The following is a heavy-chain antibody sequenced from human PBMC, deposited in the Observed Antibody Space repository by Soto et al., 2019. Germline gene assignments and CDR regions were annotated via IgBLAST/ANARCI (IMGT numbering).Heavy chain of an antibody. V-gene: IGHV3-66*01. Sequence: PGGSLRLSCAASGFTVSSNYMSWVRQAPGKGLEWVSVIYSGGSTYKTDSVKGKFTISRDNSKNTLYLQMNSLRAEDTAVYYCARKWQQLVRGGPFDIWGQGTMVTVSS. CDR3: ARKWQQLVRGGPFDI. CDR1: GFTVSSNY. D-gene: IGHD6-13*01. J-gene: IGHJ3*02. CDR2: IYSGGST.